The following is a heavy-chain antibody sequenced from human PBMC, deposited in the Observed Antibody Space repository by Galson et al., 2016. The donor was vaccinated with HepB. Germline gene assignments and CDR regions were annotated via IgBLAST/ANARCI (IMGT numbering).Heavy chain of an antibody. D-gene: IGHD4-17*01. V-gene: IGHV4-34*03. Sequence: ETLSLTCAVYGGSFSGYYWNWVRQPPGKGLEWIGYIYDSGSTYYNPSLKSRVTISVDTAKNQFSLKLSSVTAADTAVYYCSDYDDYYGMDVWGQGTTVTVSS. CDR3: SDYDDYYGMDV. CDR2: IYDSGST. CDR1: GGSFSGYY. J-gene: IGHJ6*02.